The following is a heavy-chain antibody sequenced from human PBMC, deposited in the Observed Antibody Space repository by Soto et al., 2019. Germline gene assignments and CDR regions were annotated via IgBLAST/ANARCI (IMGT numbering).Heavy chain of an antibody. V-gene: IGHV4-31*03. D-gene: IGHD2-2*01. Sequence: PSYTLSFTCTVSGCSISSGDYYWSWIRQNPGKGLEWIGYIYYSGSTYYNPSLKSRVTISVDTSKNQFSLKLSSVTAADTAVYYCARDGVVPAAPRFDPWGQGTLVTVSS. J-gene: IGHJ5*02. CDR1: GCSISSGDYY. CDR3: ARDGVVPAAPRFDP. CDR2: IYYSGST.